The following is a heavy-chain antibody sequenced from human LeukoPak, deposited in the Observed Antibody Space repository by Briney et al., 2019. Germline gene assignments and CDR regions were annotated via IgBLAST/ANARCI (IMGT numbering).Heavy chain of an antibody. CDR2: INHSGST. CDR3: ARARGAVAIDY. D-gene: IGHD6-19*01. CDR1: IGSFSGYD. Sequence: SEPLSLTCAVYIGSFSGYDWTWIRQPPGKGLEWIGEINHSGSTNYNASLKSRVTISVDTSKNQFSLKLTSVTAADTAVYYCARARGAVAIDYWGQGTLVTVS. V-gene: IGHV4-34*01. J-gene: IGHJ4*02.